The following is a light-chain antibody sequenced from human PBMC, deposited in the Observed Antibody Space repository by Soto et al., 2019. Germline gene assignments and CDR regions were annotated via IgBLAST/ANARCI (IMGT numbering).Light chain of an antibody. Sequence: DIQLTQSPSFLSASVGDRVTITCRASQGLSSDLSWYQQKPGKAPKLLIYAASTLQSGVPSRFSGSRSGTEFTHTISSLQPEDFETYYCQQLNSYPITFGQGTRLEIK. CDR3: QQLNSYPIT. J-gene: IGKJ5*01. CDR1: QGLSSD. CDR2: AAS. V-gene: IGKV1-9*01.